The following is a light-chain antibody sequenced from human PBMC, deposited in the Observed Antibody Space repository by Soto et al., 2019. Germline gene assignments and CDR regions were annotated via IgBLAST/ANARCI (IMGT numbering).Light chain of an antibody. V-gene: IGLV2-14*01. CDR1: SSDVGGYAY. CDR2: EVT. Sequence: QSALTQPASVSGSPGQSITISCTGTSSDVGGYAYASWYQQYPGKAPKLVISEVTNRPSGISHRFSGSRSGNTASLTISGLQADDEADYYCSSYTSSTTPVFGGGTKLTVL. CDR3: SSYTSSTTPV. J-gene: IGLJ2*01.